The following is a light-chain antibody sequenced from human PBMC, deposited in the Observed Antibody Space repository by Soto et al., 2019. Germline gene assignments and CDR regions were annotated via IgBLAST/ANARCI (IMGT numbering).Light chain of an antibody. V-gene: IGKV3D-15*01. CDR3: QQYKDWPTT. J-gene: IGKJ1*01. Sequence: EILMTQSPDTLSVSPVEGATLSSRASQSVSSNLAWYQQKPGQAPRLLIYGVSTRATDIPARFSGSGSGTEFTLTISSLQSEDFGVYYCQQYKDWPTTFGQGTKVDI. CDR2: GVS. CDR1: QSVSSN.